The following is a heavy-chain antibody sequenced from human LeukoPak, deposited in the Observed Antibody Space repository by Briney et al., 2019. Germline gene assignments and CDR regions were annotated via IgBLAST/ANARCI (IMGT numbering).Heavy chain of an antibody. CDR1: GGTFSSYA. CDR3: ARDLDYSGSYSNAFDI. V-gene: IGHV1-69*13. J-gene: IGHJ3*02. Sequence: RASVKVSCKAPGGTFSSYAISWVRQAPGQGLEWMGGIIPIFGTANYAQKFQGRVTITADESTSTAYMELSSLRSEDTAVYYCARDLDYSGSYSNAFDIWGQGTMVTVSS. CDR2: IIPIFGTA. D-gene: IGHD1-26*01.